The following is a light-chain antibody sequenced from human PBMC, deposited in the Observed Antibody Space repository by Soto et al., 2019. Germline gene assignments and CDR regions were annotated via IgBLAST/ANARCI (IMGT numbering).Light chain of an antibody. CDR2: AAS. CDR1: QSISSY. V-gene: IGKV1-39*01. J-gene: IGKJ3*01. Sequence: DIQMTQSPSSLSASVGDRVTITCRASQSISSYLNWYQQKPGKAPKLLIYAASSLQSGVPSRFSGSGSGTDFTLTISSLQHEDFSTYYCQQSYSTLWAFGPGTKVDIK. CDR3: QQSYSTLWA.